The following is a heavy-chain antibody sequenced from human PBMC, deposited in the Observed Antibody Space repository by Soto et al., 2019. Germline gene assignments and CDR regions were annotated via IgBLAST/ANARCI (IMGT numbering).Heavy chain of an antibody. V-gene: IGHV4-61*01. CDR1: GGSVSSGSYY. CDR2: IYYSGST. D-gene: IGHD3-22*01. Sequence: ETLSLTCTVSGGSVSSGSYYWSWIRQPPGKGLEWIGYIYYSGSTNYNPSLKSRVTISVDTSKNQFSLKLSSVTAADTAVYYCARYGTYYYDSSGYTNWFDPWGQGTLVTVSS. CDR3: ARYGTYYYDSSGYTNWFDP. J-gene: IGHJ5*02.